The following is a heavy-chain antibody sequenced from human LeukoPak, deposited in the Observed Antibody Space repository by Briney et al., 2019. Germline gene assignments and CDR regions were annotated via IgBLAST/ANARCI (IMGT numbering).Heavy chain of an antibody. Sequence: PGGSLRLSCAASGFTFSSYAMSWVRQAPGKGLEWVSAISGSGGSTYYADSVKGRFTISRDNSKNTLYLQMNSLSAEDTAVYYCAKKNRDIVVVPAATYDYWGQGTLVTVSS. CDR3: AKKNRDIVVVPAATYDY. CDR1: GFTFSSYA. J-gene: IGHJ4*02. CDR2: ISGSGGST. V-gene: IGHV3-23*01. D-gene: IGHD2-2*01.